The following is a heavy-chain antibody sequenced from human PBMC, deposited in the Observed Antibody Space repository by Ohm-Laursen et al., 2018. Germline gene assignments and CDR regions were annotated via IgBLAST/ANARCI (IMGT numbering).Heavy chain of an antibody. CDR2: IYYSWST. CDR1: GGSISSYY. Sequence: GTLSLTCTVSGGSISSYYWSWIRQPPGKGREWIELIYYSWSTNYNPSLKSRVTMTVDTSKNQFSLKLSSGTAADTAVYYSARVDTDCCFYGMDVWGQGTPVTVSS. D-gene: IGHD2-21*01. V-gene: IGHV4-59*13. J-gene: IGHJ6*02. CDR3: ARVDTDCCFYGMDV.